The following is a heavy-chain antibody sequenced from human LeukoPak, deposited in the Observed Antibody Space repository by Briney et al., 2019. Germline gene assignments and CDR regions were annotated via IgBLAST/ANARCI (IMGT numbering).Heavy chain of an antibody. J-gene: IGHJ4*02. CDR1: GGSISSGGYY. CDR2: IYYSGST. CDR3: ARVPYDYVWGSYRFDY. V-gene: IGHV4-31*03. D-gene: IGHD3-16*01. Sequence: SETLSLTCTVSGGSISSGGYYWSWIRQHPGKGLEWIGYIYYSGSTYYNPSLKSRVTISVDTSKNQFSLKLSSVTAADTAVYYCARVPYDYVWGSYRFDYWGQGTLVTVSS.